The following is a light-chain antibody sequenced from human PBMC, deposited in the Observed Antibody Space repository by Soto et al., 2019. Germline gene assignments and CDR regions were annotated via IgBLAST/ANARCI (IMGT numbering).Light chain of an antibody. V-gene: IGKV1-39*01. J-gene: IGKJ3*01. CDR2: AAS. CDR3: QQSYTTLFT. CDR1: QSISNY. Sequence: DIQMTQSPSSLSASVGDRVTITCRASQSISNYLNWYQQKPGKAHKLLIYAASSLQSGVPSRFSGSKSGTAFTLTISSLQPEDFATYSCQQSYTTLFTFGPGTNVDI.